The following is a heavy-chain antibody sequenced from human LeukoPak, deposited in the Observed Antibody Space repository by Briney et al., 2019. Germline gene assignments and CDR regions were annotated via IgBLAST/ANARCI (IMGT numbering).Heavy chain of an antibody. J-gene: IGHJ5*02. CDR2: INDRGTT. CDR3: AAFGTYIAFDP. CDR1: GGSFSDYY. Sequence: PSETLSLTCTVSGGSFSDYYWSWIRQPPGNGLEWIGEINDRGTTNYNPSLKSRVSISVDTSKNQFSLSLRSVTAADTAFYYCAAFGTYIAFDPWGQGTLVTVSS. D-gene: IGHD1-1*01. V-gene: IGHV4-34*01.